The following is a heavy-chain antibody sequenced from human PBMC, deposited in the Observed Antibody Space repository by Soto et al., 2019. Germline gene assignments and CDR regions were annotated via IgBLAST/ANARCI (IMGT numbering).Heavy chain of an antibody. CDR2: INGDGSDT. CDR3: TRSITGFSYADS. J-gene: IGHJ4*02. V-gene: IGHV3-74*01. Sequence: PGGSLRLSCAASGFTFKNFAMSWVRQAPGKGLVWLSRINGDGSDTVYADSVKGRFTISRDNAKNTLYLQMKSLRAEDTAVYYCTRSITGFSYADSWGQGTLVTVSS. D-gene: IGHD2-2*01. CDR1: GFTFKNFA.